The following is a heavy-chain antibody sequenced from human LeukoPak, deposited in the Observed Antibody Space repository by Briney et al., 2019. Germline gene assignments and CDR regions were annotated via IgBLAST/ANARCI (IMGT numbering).Heavy chain of an antibody. D-gene: IGHD3-10*01. V-gene: IGHV4-34*01. Sequence: SETLSLTCAVYGGSFSGYYWSWIRQPPGKGLEWIGEINHSGSTNYNPSLKSRVTISVDTSKNQFSLKLSSVTAADTAVYYCARDSRDYYGSGSYYYYYYYMDVWGKGTTVTISS. CDR1: GGSFSGYY. J-gene: IGHJ6*03. CDR2: INHSGST. CDR3: ARDSRDYYGSGSYYYYYYYMDV.